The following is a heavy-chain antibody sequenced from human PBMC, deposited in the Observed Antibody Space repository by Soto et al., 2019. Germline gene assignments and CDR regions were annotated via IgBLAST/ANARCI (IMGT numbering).Heavy chain of an antibody. V-gene: IGHV4-4*02. CDR3: ARGVGTIFGVVIRACDI. CDR1: GGSISSSNE. Sequence: PSETLSLTCAVSGGSISSSNEWSWVRQPPGQGLEWIGELYHSGSTNYSPSLKSRVTISVDKAKNQFALKLGSVTAADTAVYYCARGVGTIFGVVIRACDIGGQGTLVT. D-gene: IGHD3-3*01. J-gene: IGHJ3*02. CDR2: LYHSGST.